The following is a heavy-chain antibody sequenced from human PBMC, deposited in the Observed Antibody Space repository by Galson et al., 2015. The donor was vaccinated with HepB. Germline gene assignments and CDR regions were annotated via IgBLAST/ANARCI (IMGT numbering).Heavy chain of an antibody. CDR2: ISSNGGST. V-gene: IGHV3-64D*06. CDR1: GFTFSSYA. Sequence: SLRLSCAASGFTFSSYAMHWVRQAPGKGLEYVSAISSNGGSTYYADSVKGRFTISRDNSKNTLYLQMSSLRAEDTAVYYCVKDYSSSGGYGAGYFDYWGQGTLVTVSS. J-gene: IGHJ4*02. CDR3: VKDYSSSGGYGAGYFDY. D-gene: IGHD6-19*01.